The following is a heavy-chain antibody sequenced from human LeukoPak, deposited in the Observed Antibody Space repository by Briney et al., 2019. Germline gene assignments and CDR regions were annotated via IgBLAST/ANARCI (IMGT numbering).Heavy chain of an antibody. CDR1: GFTFSSYS. Sequence: WESLRLSCTASGFTFSSYSMYWGRQAPGQGMGWVSSISSSSSYIYYADSVKGRYTISRDNAKNSLYLQMNSLRAEDTAVYYCARGSRLSGSSTDYWGQGTLVTVSS. D-gene: IGHD1-26*01. CDR3: ARGSRLSGSSTDY. V-gene: IGHV3-21*01. CDR2: ISSSSSYI. J-gene: IGHJ4*02.